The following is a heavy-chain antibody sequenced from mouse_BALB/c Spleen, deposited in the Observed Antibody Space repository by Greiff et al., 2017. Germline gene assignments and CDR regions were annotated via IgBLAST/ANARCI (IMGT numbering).Heavy chain of an antibody. J-gene: IGHJ1*01. Sequence: EVKLVESGGGLVQPGGSLKLSCAASGFTFSSYTMSWVRQTPEKRLEWVAYISNGGGSTYYPDTVKGRFTISRDNAKNTLYLQMSSLKSEDTAMYYCARHKTTVVARNWYFDVWGAGTTVTVSS. CDR1: GFTFSSYT. V-gene: IGHV5-12-2*01. CDR3: ARHKTTVVARNWYFDV. D-gene: IGHD1-1*01. CDR2: ISNGGGST.